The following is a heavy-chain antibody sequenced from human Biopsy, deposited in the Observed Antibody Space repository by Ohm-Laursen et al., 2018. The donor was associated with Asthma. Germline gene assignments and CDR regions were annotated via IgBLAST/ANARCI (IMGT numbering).Heavy chain of an antibody. CDR2: LIPVLGTP. V-gene: IGHV1-69*13. CDR3: ARGYSGSDRIVYYYSGLEV. J-gene: IGHJ6*02. CDR1: GDSFSNYA. Sequence: SVKVSCKTSGDSFSNYAISWVRQAPGQGLEWMGGLIPVLGTPDHAQMFEGRVTITADESTSTAYMELCSLSSEDTAVYYCARGYSGSDRIVYYYSGLEVWGQGTTVTVSS. D-gene: IGHD5-12*01.